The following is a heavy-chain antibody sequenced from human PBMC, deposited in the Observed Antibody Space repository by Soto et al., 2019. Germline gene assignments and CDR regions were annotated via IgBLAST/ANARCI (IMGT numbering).Heavy chain of an antibody. D-gene: IGHD5-12*01. CDR2: TYYRSKWYN. CDR1: GDSVSSNSAA. Sequence: KQSQTLSLTCAISGDSVSSNSAAWNWIRQSPSRGLEWLGRTYYRSKWYNDYAVSVKSRITINPDTSKNQFSLQLNSVTPEDTAVYYCARDRNVRGGYNPYYYYGMDVWGQGTTVTVSS. V-gene: IGHV6-1*01. J-gene: IGHJ6*02. CDR3: ARDRNVRGGYNPYYYYGMDV.